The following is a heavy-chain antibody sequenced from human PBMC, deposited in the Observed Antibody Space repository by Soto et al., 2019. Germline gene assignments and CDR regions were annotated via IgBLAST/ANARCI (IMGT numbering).Heavy chain of an antibody. V-gene: IGHV4-30-2*01. CDR3: ARDYYDSSGYYYVYAFDI. J-gene: IGHJ3*02. CDR1: GGSISSGGYS. D-gene: IGHD3-22*01. Sequence: PSETLSLTCAVSGGSISSGGYSWSWIRQPPGKGLEWIGYIYHSGSTYYNPSLKSRVTISVDRSKNQFSLKLSSVTAADTAVYYCARDYYDSSGYYYVYAFDIWGQGTMVTVSS. CDR2: IYHSGST.